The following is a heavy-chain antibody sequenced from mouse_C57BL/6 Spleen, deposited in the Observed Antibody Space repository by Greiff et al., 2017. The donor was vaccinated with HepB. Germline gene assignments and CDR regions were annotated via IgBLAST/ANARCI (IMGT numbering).Heavy chain of an antibody. Sequence: QVQLQQSGAELVRPGASVKLSCKASGYTFTDYYINWVKQRPGQGLEWIARIYPGSGNTYYNEKFKGKATLTAEKSSSTAYMQLSSLTSEDSAVYFCAREGDDYDRVLDYWGQGTTLTVSS. CDR3: AREGDDYDRVLDY. CDR1: GYTFTDYY. V-gene: IGHV1-76*01. J-gene: IGHJ2*01. D-gene: IGHD2-4*01. CDR2: IYPGSGNT.